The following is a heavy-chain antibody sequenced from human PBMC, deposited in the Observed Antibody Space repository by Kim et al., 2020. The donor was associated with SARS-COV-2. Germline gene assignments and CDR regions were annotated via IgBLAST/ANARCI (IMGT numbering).Heavy chain of an antibody. Sequence: LKSRVTISLDTSKNQFSLRLNSVTAADTAVYYCASSPLDFAAGRDYCGMDVWGQGTTVTVSS. D-gene: IGHD6-25*01. CDR3: ASSPLDFAAGRDYCGMDV. V-gene: IGHV4-31*02. J-gene: IGHJ6*02.